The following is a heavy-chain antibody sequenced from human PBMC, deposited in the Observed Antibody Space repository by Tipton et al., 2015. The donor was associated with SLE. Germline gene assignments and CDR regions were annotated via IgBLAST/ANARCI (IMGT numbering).Heavy chain of an antibody. CDR1: GGSISSYY. Sequence: GSLRLSCTVSGGSISSYYWSWIRQPPGKGLEWIGYIYYSESTNYNPSLKSRVTISVDTSKNQFSLKLSSVTAADTAVYYCARGSSSSSYYYYYMDVWGKGTTVTVSS. CDR3: ARGSSSSSYYYYYMDV. V-gene: IGHV4-59*01. D-gene: IGHD6-6*01. J-gene: IGHJ6*03. CDR2: IYYSEST.